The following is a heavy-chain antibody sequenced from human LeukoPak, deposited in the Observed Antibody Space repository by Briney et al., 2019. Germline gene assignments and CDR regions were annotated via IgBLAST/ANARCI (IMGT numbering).Heavy chain of an antibody. J-gene: IGHJ4*02. D-gene: IGHD1-26*01. CDR2: ISQDGSQT. CDR1: GFTFTSYW. V-gene: IGHV3-7*01. Sequence: GGSLRLSCVVSGFTFTSYWMTWVRQAPGKGLEWVAIISQDGSQTYYVDSVKGRFTISRDNAKNSLYLQMSSLRVEGTDIYYCARSWLLVAATRPTDYWGQGTLVTVSS. CDR3: ARSWLLVAATRPTDY.